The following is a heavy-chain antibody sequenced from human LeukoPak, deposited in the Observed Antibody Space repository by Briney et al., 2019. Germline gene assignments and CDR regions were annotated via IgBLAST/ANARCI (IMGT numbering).Heavy chain of an antibody. CDR1: GYSFTIYL. V-gene: IGHV5-51*07. CDR3: AGRLPRGYSGYDPYYFDY. D-gene: IGHD5-12*01. Sequence: GESLKISCKGSGYSFTIYLIGWVHHLPPKGLDWMGIIYSGDYDTRHSPSFQGQVTISADKSISTAYLQWSSLKASDTAMYYCAGRLPRGYSGYDPYYFDYWGQGTLVTVSS. J-gene: IGHJ4*02. CDR2: IYSGDYDT.